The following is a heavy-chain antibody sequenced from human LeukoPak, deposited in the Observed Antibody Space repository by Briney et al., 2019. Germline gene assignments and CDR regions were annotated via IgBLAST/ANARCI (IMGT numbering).Heavy chain of an antibody. D-gene: IGHD2-15*01. CDR3: ARDAGGYCSGGSCYSNWYFDL. Sequence: SETLSLTCTVSGGSISNYYWSWIRQPPGKGLEWIGFIYYSGSTNYNPSLKSRVTISLDTSKNHFSLKLSSVTAADTAVYYCARDAGGYCSGGSCYSNWYFDLWGRGTLVTVSS. CDR2: IYYSGST. J-gene: IGHJ2*01. CDR1: GGSISNYY. V-gene: IGHV4-59*01.